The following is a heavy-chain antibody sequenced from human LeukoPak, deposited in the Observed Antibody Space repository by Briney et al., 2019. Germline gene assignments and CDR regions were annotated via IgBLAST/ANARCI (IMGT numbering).Heavy chain of an antibody. CDR1: GYSISSGYY. Sequence: SETLSLTCAVSGYSISSGYYWGWIRQPPGKGLEWIWSIYLSGRTPYNPSLKSRITISVHTSQNQVSLKRCSVTAADTAVYSCARHAGGYYDSSGYFDYWGQGTLVTVSS. CDR2: IYLSGRT. CDR3: ARHAGGYYDSSGYFDY. V-gene: IGHV4-38-2*01. J-gene: IGHJ4*02. D-gene: IGHD3-22*01.